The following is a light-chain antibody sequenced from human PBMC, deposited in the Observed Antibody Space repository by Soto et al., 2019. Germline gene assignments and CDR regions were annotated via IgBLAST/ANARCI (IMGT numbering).Light chain of an antibody. CDR2: DAS. V-gene: IGKV3-11*01. CDR3: QKRSNWPLT. Sequence: PGESATLTCRATRSVSSYLAWYQQKPGQAPRLLIYDASSRPTDIPARFSGSGSGTDFTLTISRLEPEDFAVYYCQKRSNWPLTFGGGTKVDIK. J-gene: IGKJ4*01. CDR1: RSVSSY.